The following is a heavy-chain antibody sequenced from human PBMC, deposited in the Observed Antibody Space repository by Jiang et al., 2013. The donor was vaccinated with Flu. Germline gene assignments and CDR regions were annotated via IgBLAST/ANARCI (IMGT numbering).Heavy chain of an antibody. Sequence: LKPSETLSLTCTVSGGSISSNYWSWIRQPPGKGLEWIGEINYSGSTYYNPSLKSRVTISVDTSKNQFSLKLSSVTAADTAVYYCARDRLLMTSVTHYYYGMDVWGKGTTVIVSS. J-gene: IGHJ6*04. V-gene: IGHV4-34*01. CDR2: INYSGST. CDR3: ARDRLLMTSVTHYYYGMDV. CDR1: GGSISSNY. D-gene: IGHD4-11*01.